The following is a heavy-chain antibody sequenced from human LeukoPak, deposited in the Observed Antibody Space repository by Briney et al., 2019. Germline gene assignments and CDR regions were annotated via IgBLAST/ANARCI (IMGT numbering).Heavy chain of an antibody. CDR1: GYTFTSYY. Sequence: ASVKVSCKASGYTFTSYYMHWVRQAPGQGLEWMGWISAYNGNTNYAQKLQGRVTMTTDTSTSTAYMELRSLRSDDTAVYYCARDGGDYDILTGLDYWGQGTLVTVSS. J-gene: IGHJ4*02. V-gene: IGHV1-18*04. CDR3: ARDGGDYDILTGLDY. D-gene: IGHD3-9*01. CDR2: ISAYNGNT.